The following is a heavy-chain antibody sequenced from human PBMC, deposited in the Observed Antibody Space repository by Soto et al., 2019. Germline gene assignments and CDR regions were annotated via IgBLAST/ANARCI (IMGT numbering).Heavy chain of an antibody. J-gene: IGHJ1*01. CDR2: IYWDDDK. CDR1: GFSLSTSGVG. CDR3: ALTYYDILTGSKGYFQH. V-gene: IGHV2-5*02. Sequence: QITLKESGPTLVKPTQTLTLTCTFSGFSLSTSGVGVGWIRQPPGKAREWLALIYWDDDKRYSQSLKRRLTIPQDTSKHQVVLTMTNMDPVDTATYYCALTYYDILTGSKGYFQHWGQGTLVTVSS. D-gene: IGHD3-9*01.